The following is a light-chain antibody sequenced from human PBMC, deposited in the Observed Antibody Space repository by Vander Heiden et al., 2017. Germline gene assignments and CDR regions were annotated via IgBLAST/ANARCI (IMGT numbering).Light chain of an antibody. CDR2: GAS. V-gene: IGKV1-39*01. CDR1: QIVSSY. Sequence: DTQTTQSPSSPSASVRDRVTITCRASQIVSSYLAWYQQKPGQAPKLLIYGASSLDSGVPSRFSGSGSGTDFTLTISSLEPEDFATYYCQQNASSPYTFGQGTQLEIK. J-gene: IGKJ5*01. CDR3: QQNASSPYT.